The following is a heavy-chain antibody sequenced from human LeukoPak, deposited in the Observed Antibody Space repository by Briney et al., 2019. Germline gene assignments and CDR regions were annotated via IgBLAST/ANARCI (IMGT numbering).Heavy chain of an antibody. CDR3: ARVDITMIVGY. V-gene: IGHV4-39*01. J-gene: IGHJ4*02. Sequence: SETLSLTCTVSGGSISSSSYYWGWIRQPPGKGLEWTGSIYYSGSTYYNPSLKSRVTISVDTSKNQFSLKLSSVTAADTAVYYCARVDITMIVGYWGQGTLVTVSS. D-gene: IGHD3-22*01. CDR2: IYYSGST. CDR1: GGSISSSSYY.